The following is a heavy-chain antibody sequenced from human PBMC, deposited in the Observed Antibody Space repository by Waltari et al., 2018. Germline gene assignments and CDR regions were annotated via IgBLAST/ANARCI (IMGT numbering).Heavy chain of an antibody. CDR1: GYTFTGYY. V-gene: IGHV1-2*02. CDR2: INPKSGGT. J-gene: IGHJ6*02. D-gene: IGHD1-26*01. CDR3: ARDPEFVAGEYYYYGMDV. Sequence: QVQLVQSGAEVKKPGASVKVSCKASGYTFTGYYMHWVRQAPGQGLEWMGWINPKSGGTNYAQKVQGRVTMTRDTSISTAYMELSRLRSDDTAVYYCARDPEFVAGEYYYYGMDVWGQGTTVTVSS.